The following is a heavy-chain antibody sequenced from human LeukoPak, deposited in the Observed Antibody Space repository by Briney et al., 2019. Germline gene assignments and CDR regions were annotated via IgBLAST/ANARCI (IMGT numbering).Heavy chain of an antibody. CDR1: GYTFTSYD. CDR3: ARGEGSSGWYEKDY. D-gene: IGHD6-19*01. CDR2: MNPNSGDT. V-gene: IGHV1-8*01. Sequence: ASVKVSCKASGYTFTSYDINWVRQATGQGLEWMGWMNPNSGDTGYAQKFQVRVTMTRNTSISTAYMELSSLRSEDTAVYYCARGEGSSGWYEKDYWGQGTLVTVSS. J-gene: IGHJ4*02.